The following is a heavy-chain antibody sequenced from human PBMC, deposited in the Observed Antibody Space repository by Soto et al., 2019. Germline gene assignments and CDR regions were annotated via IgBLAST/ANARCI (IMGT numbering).Heavy chain of an antibody. CDR3: ARDRHHYTSDRVDY. J-gene: IGHJ4*02. V-gene: IGHV1-18*01. D-gene: IGHD2-2*02. CDR1: HYTFTSYG. Sequence: QPQLVQSGPEVKKPGASVKVSCKASHYTFTSYGVSWVRQAPGQGLEWMGWIRSQNGNTVYAQNFQGRVTLTTDTSMSTACMELRSLQSDDTALYYWARDRHHYTSDRVDYWGQGTLVTVSS. CDR2: IRSQNGNT.